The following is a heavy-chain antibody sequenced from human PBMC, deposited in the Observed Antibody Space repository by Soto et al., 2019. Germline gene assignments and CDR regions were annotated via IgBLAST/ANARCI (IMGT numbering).Heavy chain of an antibody. CDR3: ARPRDTIGRPAGGLDT. V-gene: IGHV1-18*01. J-gene: IGHJ5*02. Sequence: ASVKVSCKASGYTFTNFGISWVRQAPGQGPEWMGWISGYKGNTYYAQKLQGRVTITKDTSASTAYVELSSLRSEDTAVYYCARPRDTIGRPAGGLDTWGLGTLVTVSS. CDR2: ISGYKGNT. CDR1: GYTFTNFG. D-gene: IGHD1-1*01.